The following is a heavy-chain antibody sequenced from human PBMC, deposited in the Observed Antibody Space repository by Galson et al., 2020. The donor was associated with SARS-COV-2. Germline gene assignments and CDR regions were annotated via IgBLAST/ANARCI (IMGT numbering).Heavy chain of an antibody. V-gene: IGHV4-38-2*02. J-gene: IGHJ6*03. Sequence: SETLSLTCSVSGYSISSGYYWGWIRQPPGKALEWIGTIFYSGSTYYNPSVATRVTMSVDTSKNQFSLSLKSVTAADTAMYYCARSRLHGGYMDVWGNGTTVTVSS. D-gene: IGHD4-4*01. CDR3: ARSRLHGGYMDV. CDR2: IFYSGST. CDR1: GYSISSGYY.